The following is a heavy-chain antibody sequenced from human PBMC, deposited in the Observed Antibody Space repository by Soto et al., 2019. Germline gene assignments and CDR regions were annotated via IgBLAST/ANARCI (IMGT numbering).Heavy chain of an antibody. J-gene: IGHJ6*02. D-gene: IGHD5-18*01. Sequence: QVQLVQSGAEVKKPGASVKVSCKASGYTFTSYGISWVRQAPGQVLEWMGWISAYNGNTNYAQKLQGRVTMTTDTSTSTAYMELRSLRSDDTAVYYCAGGVIQLWRDYYYYGMDVWGQGTTVTVSS. V-gene: IGHV1-18*01. CDR3: AGGVIQLWRDYYYYGMDV. CDR1: GYTFTSYG. CDR2: ISAYNGNT.